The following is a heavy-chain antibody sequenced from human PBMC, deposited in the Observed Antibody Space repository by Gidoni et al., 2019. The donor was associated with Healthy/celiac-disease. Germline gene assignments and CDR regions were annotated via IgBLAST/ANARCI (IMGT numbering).Heavy chain of an antibody. V-gene: IGHV3-21*01. J-gene: IGHJ4*02. CDR1: GFPFSSYS. CDR2: ISSSSSYI. Sequence: EVQLVESGGGLVKPGGSLRLSCPASGFPFSSYSMNWVRQAPGKGLEWVSSISSSSSYIYYADSVKGRFTISRDNAKNSLYLQMNSLRAEDTAVYYCARDGSKEVSAGPTGGYWGQGTLVTVSS. CDR3: ARDGSKEVSAGPTGGY. D-gene: IGHD3-10*01.